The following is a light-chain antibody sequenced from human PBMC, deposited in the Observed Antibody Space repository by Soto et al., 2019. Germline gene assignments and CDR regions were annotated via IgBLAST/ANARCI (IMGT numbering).Light chain of an antibody. Sequence: EVVLSQSLGTLSLSPGERATLSCTASQSLSSKFLAWYQQKPGQAPRLLIYSALTRATGIPDRFTGSGSGTEFTLTISRLESEDFAVYYCQQCANSPRTFGQGTKVDIK. CDR2: SAL. CDR1: QSLSSKF. V-gene: IGKV3-20*01. CDR3: QQCANSPRT. J-gene: IGKJ1*01.